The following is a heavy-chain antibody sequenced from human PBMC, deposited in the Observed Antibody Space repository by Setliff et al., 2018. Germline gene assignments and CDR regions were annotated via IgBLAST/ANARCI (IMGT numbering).Heavy chain of an antibody. J-gene: IGHJ3*02. CDR3: ATASGSSGYLAPYASDI. D-gene: IGHD3-22*01. CDR1: GYTLTELS. Sequence: ASVKVSCKVSGYTLTELSMHWVRQAPGKGLEWMGGFDPEDGETIYAQKFQGRVTMTEDTSTDTAYMELSSLRSEDTAVYYCATASGSSGYLAPYASDIWGQGTMVTVSS. CDR2: FDPEDGET. V-gene: IGHV1-24*01.